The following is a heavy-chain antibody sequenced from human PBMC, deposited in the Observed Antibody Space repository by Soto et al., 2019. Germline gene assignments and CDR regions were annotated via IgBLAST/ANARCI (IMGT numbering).Heavy chain of an antibody. J-gene: IGHJ6*01. D-gene: IGHD2-15*01. Sequence: QVQLVESGGGVVQPGRSLRLSCAASGFTFSSYGMHWVRQAPGKGLEWVAVISYDGSNKYYADSVKGRFTISRDNSKNTLYLQMNSLRAEDTAVYYCAKVERGGEPGGLLLTDYYGMDVW. CDR3: AKVERGGEPGGLLLTDYYGMDV. V-gene: IGHV3-30*18. CDR2: ISYDGSNK. CDR1: GFTFSSYG.